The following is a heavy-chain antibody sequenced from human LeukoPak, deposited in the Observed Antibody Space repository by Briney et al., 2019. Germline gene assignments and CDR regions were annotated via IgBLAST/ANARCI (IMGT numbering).Heavy chain of an antibody. Sequence: SETLSLTCAVYGGSFSGYYWSWIRQPPGKGLEWIGEINHSGSTNYNPSLKSRVTISVDTSKNQFSLKLSSVTAADTAVYYCARAEVQLERQVFDYWGQGTLVTVSS. D-gene: IGHD1-1*01. CDR1: GGSFSGYY. CDR3: ARAEVQLERQVFDY. CDR2: INHSGST. J-gene: IGHJ4*02. V-gene: IGHV4-34*01.